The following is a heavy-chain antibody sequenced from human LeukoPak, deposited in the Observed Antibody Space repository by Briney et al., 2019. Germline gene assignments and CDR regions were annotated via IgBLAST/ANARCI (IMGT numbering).Heavy chain of an antibody. Sequence: GGALRVSCAASGFTFNKYGMYWVRQAPGKGREGVAFIRDDGGDKFYADSVKERFTISRDSSKNTLHLQMNSLRAEDTALYYCAKGYSGYCTINNCYPPADWGQRTLATASS. J-gene: IGHJ1*01. CDR2: IRDDGGDK. D-gene: IGHD2-2*01. CDR3: AKGYSGYCTINNCYPPAD. CDR1: GFTFNKYG. V-gene: IGHV3-30*02.